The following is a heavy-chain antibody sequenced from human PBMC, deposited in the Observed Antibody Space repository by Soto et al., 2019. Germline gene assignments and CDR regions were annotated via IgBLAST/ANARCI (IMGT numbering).Heavy chain of an antibody. CDR2: INSDGSST. V-gene: IGHV3-74*01. J-gene: IGHJ4*02. D-gene: IGHD2-2*01. CDR3: ASADGPSLPFDY. CDR1: GFTFSSYW. Sequence: EVQLVESGGGLVQPGGSLRLSCAASGFTFSSYWMHWVRQAPGTGLVWVSRINSDGSSTSYADSVKGRFTISSDNAKNTLYLQMNSGRDEDTAVYYCASADGPSLPFDYWGQGTLGTVSS.